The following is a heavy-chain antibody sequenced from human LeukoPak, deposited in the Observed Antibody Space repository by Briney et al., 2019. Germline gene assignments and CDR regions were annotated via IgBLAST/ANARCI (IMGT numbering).Heavy chain of an antibody. Sequence: GASVKVSCKASGYTFTSYGISWVRQAPGQGLEWMGWISAYNGNTNYAQKLQGRVTMTTDTSTSTAYIELRSLRSDDTAVYYCARDGDVQLKADFDYWGQGTLVTVSS. V-gene: IGHV1-18*01. CDR1: GYTFTSYG. CDR2: ISAYNGNT. CDR3: ARDGDVQLKADFDY. D-gene: IGHD1-1*01. J-gene: IGHJ4*02.